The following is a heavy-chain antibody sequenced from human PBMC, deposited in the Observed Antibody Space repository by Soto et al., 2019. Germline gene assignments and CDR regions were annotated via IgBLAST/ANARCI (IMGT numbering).Heavy chain of an antibody. Sequence: SGPTLVNPTETLTLTCTVSGFSLSNARMGVSWIRQPPGKALEWLAHIFSNDEKSYSTSLKSRLTISKDTSKSQVVLTMTNMDPVDTATYYCARIFYDSSGYYFDYWGQGTLVTVSS. J-gene: IGHJ4*02. V-gene: IGHV2-26*01. CDR2: IFSNDEK. CDR1: GFSLSNARMG. D-gene: IGHD3-22*01. CDR3: ARIFYDSSGYYFDY.